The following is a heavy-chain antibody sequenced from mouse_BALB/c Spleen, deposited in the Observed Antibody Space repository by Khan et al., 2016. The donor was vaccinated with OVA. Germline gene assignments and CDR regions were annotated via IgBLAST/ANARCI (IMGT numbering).Heavy chain of an antibody. CDR2: ILPGSDST. CDR1: GYTFSSYW. J-gene: IGHJ1*01. V-gene: IGHV1-9*01. CDR3: ARYGNHWYFDV. D-gene: IGHD2-1*01. Sequence: QVQLKESGAELMKPGASVKISCKATGYTFSSYWIEWIKQRPGHGLEWIGEILPGSDSTNYNEKFKGKATFTADTSSKTAYMQLSSLTSEDSAVYYCARYGNHWYFDVWGAGTTVTVSS.